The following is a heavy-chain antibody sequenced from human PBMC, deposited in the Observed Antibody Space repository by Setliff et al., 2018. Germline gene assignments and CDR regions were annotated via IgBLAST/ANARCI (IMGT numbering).Heavy chain of an antibody. D-gene: IGHD6-13*01. CDR3: ARDRGSSWYGNYYYYYGMDV. J-gene: IGHJ6*02. V-gene: IGHV4-61*09. CDR1: GGSISSGSYY. Sequence: TLSLTCTVSGGSISSGSYYWSWIRQPAGKGLEWIGHIYTSGSTNYNPSLKSRVTISVDTSKNQFSLKLSSVSAADTAVYYCARDRGSSWYGNYYYYYGMDVWGQGTTVTV. CDR2: IYTSGST.